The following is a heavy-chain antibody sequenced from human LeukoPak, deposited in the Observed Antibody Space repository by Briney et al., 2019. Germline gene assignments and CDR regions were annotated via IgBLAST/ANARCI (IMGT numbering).Heavy chain of an antibody. Sequence: PSEALSLTCAVYGGSFSVYYWSWIRQPPGKGLEWIGEINHSGSTNYNPSLKSRVTISVDTSKNQFSLKLSSVTAADTAVYYCATARSVSGYDLFDYWGQGTLVTVSS. J-gene: IGHJ4*02. V-gene: IGHV4-34*01. CDR3: ATARSVSGYDLFDY. D-gene: IGHD5-12*01. CDR1: GGSFSVYY. CDR2: INHSGST.